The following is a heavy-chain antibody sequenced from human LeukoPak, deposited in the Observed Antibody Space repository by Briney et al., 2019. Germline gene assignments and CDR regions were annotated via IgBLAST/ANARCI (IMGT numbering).Heavy chain of an antibody. V-gene: IGHV1-18*01. CDR3: ARDKRDWNDPYYYYYMDV. CDR1: GYTFTSYG. D-gene: IGHD1-1*01. CDR2: ISDYNGNT. Sequence: ASVKVSCKASGYTFTSYGISWVRQAPGQGLEWMGWISDYNGNTNYAQKLQGRVTMTTDTSTSTAYMELRSLRSDDTAVYYCARDKRDWNDPYYYYYMDVWGKGTTVTVSS. J-gene: IGHJ6*03.